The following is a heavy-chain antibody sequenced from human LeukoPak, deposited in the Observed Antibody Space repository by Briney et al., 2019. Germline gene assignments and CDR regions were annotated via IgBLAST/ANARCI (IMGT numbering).Heavy chain of an antibody. CDR2: TYYRSQWNN. CDR3: ARGRNSGFDY. J-gene: IGHJ4*02. V-gene: IGHV6-1*01. Sequence: SQTLSLTCAISGDSVSGNSAVAWNWLRQSPSRGLEWLGRTYYRSQWNNDYAVSVKSRITINPDTSKNQFSLHLNSVTPEDTAVYYFARGRNSGFDYWGQGTLVTVSS. CDR1: GDSVSGNSAVA. D-gene: IGHD2/OR15-2a*01.